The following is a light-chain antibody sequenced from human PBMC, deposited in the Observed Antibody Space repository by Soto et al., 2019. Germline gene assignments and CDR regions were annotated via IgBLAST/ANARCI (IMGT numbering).Light chain of an antibody. Sequence: DIPLTQSPSFLSASVGDRVTITCLASQGISSSLAWYQQKPGKAPKLLIYDTSTLQSGVPSRFSGSGSGTEFTLTISSLQPEDFATYYCQQVNSYPYTFGQGTKLEIK. CDR3: QQVNSYPYT. CDR2: DTS. V-gene: IGKV1-9*01. J-gene: IGKJ2*01. CDR1: QGISSS.